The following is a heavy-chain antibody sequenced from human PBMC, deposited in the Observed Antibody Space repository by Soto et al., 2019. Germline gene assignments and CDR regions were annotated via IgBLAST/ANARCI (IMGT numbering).Heavy chain of an antibody. CDR2: ISYDGSNK. V-gene: IGHV3-30-3*01. CDR3: ARSFDCYDSSGPSINGMDV. CDR1: GFTFRSYA. J-gene: IGHJ6*02. D-gene: IGHD3-22*01. Sequence: PGGSQRLSCAASGFTFRSYAMHWVRQAPGKGLEWVAVISYDGSNKYYADSVKGRFTISRDNSKNTLYLQMNSLRAEDTAVYYCARSFDCYDSSGPSINGMDVWGQGTTVTVSS.